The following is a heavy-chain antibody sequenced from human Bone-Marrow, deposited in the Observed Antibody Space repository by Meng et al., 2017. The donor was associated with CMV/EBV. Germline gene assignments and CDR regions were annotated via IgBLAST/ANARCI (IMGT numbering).Heavy chain of an antibody. J-gene: IGHJ4*02. D-gene: IGHD6-13*01. CDR1: GYTFTSYY. Sequence: ASVKVSCKASGYTFTSYYMHWVRQAPGQGLEWMGIINPSGGSTSYAQKFQGRVTMTRDTSTSTVYMELSSLRSEDTAVYYCARVEERRGYSSSWGQGTLATFSS. V-gene: IGHV1-46*01. CDR3: ARVEERRGYSSS. CDR2: INPSGGST.